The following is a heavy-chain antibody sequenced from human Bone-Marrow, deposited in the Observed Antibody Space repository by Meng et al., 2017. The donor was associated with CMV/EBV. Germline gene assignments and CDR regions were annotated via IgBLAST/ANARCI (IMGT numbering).Heavy chain of an antibody. D-gene: IGHD2-8*01. Sequence: GESLKISCAASGFTFSSYAMSWVRQAPGKGLEWVSAISGSGGSTYYADSVKGRFTISRDNSKNTLYLQMNSLRAEDTAVYYCAKDRGVYLSGWFDPWGQGTLVTVSS. J-gene: IGHJ5*02. CDR2: ISGSGGST. CDR1: GFTFSSYA. V-gene: IGHV3-23*01. CDR3: AKDRGVYLSGWFDP.